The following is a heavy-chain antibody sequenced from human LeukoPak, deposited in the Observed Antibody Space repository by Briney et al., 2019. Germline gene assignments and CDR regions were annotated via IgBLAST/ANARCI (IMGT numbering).Heavy chain of an antibody. CDR1: GFTFSRYN. D-gene: IGHD3-22*01. CDR2: ISSSSSYI. J-gene: IGHJ4*02. Sequence: PGGPLRLSCAASGFTFSRYNKNWVRQAPGKGLEWVSSISSSSSYIYYADSVKGRFTISRDNAKNSLYRQMNSLRAEDTAVYYCATQPYDSSGYYPYWGQGTLVTVSS. V-gene: IGHV3-21*01. CDR3: ATQPYDSSGYYPY.